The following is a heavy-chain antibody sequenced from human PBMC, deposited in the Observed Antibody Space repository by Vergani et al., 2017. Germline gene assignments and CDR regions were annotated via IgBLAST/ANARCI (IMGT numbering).Heavy chain of an antibody. CDR3: AKANPRNSGYDYLYYYHAMDV. V-gene: IGHV3-23*01. D-gene: IGHD5-12*01. CDR1: GFTFNHYA. Sequence: EVQLLESGGDLVQPGGSLRLPCAASGFTFNHYAMNWVRQAPGKGLEWVSGISGSGGSTYYASSVKGRFTISRDSSKNTLYLQMNSLSAGDTAVYYCAKANPRNSGYDYLYYYHAMDVWGQGTTVTVSS. J-gene: IGHJ6*02. CDR2: ISGSGGST.